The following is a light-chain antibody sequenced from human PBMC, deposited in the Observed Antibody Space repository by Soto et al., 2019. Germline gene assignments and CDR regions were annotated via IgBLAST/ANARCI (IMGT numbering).Light chain of an antibody. CDR3: QQYHNWPPLT. Sequence: EIVVTQSPATLSVSPGERATLSCRASQSVSNNLAWYQQKPGQAPRLLISGASTRATGVPARFSGSGSETEFTLTISSLQSEDFAVYYCQQYHNWPPLTFGGGTKVEIK. J-gene: IGKJ4*01. V-gene: IGKV3-15*01. CDR1: QSVSNN. CDR2: GAS.